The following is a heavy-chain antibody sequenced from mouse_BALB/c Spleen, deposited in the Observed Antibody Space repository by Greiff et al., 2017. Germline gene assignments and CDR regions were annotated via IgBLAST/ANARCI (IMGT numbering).Heavy chain of an antibody. V-gene: IGHV5-17*02. D-gene: IGHD1-1*01. Sequence: EVMLVESGGGLVQPGGSRKLSCAASGFTFSSFGMHWVRQAPEKGLEWVAYISSGSSTIYYADTVKGRFTISRDNPKNTLFLQMTSLRSEDTAMYYGETYGSRLSYAMDYWGQGTSVTVSS. CDR1: GFTFSSFG. J-gene: IGHJ4*01. CDR3: ETYGSRLSYAMDY. CDR2: ISSGSSTI.